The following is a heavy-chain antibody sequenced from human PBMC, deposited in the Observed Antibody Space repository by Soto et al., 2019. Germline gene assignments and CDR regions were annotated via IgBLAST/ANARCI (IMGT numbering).Heavy chain of an antibody. CDR2: INHSGST. J-gene: IGHJ6*03. Sequence: QVQLQQWGAGLLKPSETLSLTCAVYGGSFSGYYWSWIRQPPGKGLEWIGEINHSGSTNYNPSLKSRVTISVDPSTNQFSLMLSSVTAADTAVYYCARGHSITMVRGVYYYYYYMDVWVKETTVNVSS. CDR3: ARGHSITMVRGVYYYYYYMDV. V-gene: IGHV4-34*01. D-gene: IGHD3-10*01. CDR1: GGSFSGYY.